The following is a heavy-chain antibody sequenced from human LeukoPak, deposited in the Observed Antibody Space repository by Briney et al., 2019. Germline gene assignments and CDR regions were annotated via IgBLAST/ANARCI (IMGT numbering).Heavy chain of an antibody. CDR3: ARGAYYYESSGYYVH. J-gene: IGHJ4*02. CDR1: GFTFSSYA. CDR2: ISYDGSNK. Sequence: GRSLRLSCAASGFTFSSYAMHWVRQAPGKGLEWVAVISYDGSNKYYADSVKGRFTISRDNSKTTLYLQMNSLRAEDTAVYYCARGAYYYESSGYYVHWGQGTLVTVSS. V-gene: IGHV3-30-3*01. D-gene: IGHD3-22*01.